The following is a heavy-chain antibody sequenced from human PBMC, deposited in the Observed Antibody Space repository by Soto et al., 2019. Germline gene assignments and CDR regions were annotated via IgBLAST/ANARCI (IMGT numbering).Heavy chain of an antibody. V-gene: IGHV3-15*01. J-gene: IGHJ6*04. CDR2: VKSNSDGGTT. CDR1: GFTFANAW. D-gene: IGHD2-15*01. Sequence: EVQLVESGGGLVKPGGSLRLSCAASGFTFANAWMSWVRQAPGKGLEWVGRVKSNSDGGTTDYAAPVKGRFTISRDASKNTLYLQMNSLEIEDTAIYYCNTCSRGNCYGPVDAWGKGAAVTVSS. CDR3: NTCSRGNCYGPVDA.